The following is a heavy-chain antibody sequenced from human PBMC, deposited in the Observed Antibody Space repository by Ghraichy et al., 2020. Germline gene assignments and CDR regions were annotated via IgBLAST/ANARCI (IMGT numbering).Heavy chain of an antibody. CDR1: GGSISSYY. J-gene: IGHJ6*02. CDR3: ARVDFSGGDYYYGMDV. Sequence: SETLSLTCTVSGGSISSYYWSWIRQPPGKGLEWIGYIYYSGSTNYNPSLKSRVTISVDTSKNQFSLKLSSVTAADTAVYYCARVDFSGGDYYYGMDVWGQGTTLTVSS. CDR2: IYYSGST. D-gene: IGHD4-11*01. V-gene: IGHV4-59*01.